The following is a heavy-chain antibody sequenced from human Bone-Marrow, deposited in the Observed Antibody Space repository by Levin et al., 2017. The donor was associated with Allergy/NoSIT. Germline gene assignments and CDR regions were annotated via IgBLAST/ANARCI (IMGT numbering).Heavy chain of an antibody. CDR2: INVYSGNT. CDR3: VRDGAFSSSWYERHYFDY. Sequence: APVKVSCTTSGFTFSSYGFNWVRQAPGQGLEWLGRINVYSGNTHHAQNFQGRLTMTTDTSTNTAYMELRSLRSDDTAVYFCVRDGAFSSSWYERHYFDYWGQGTLVTVTS. J-gene: IGHJ4*02. V-gene: IGHV1-18*01. CDR1: GFTFSSYG. D-gene: IGHD2-2*01.